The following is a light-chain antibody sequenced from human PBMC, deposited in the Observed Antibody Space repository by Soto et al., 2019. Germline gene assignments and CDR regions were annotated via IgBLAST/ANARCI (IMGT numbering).Light chain of an antibody. J-gene: IGLJ1*01. CDR3: SSYAGSDNPYV. Sequence: QSALTQPPSASGSPGQSVTISCTGTSGDVGGYDYVSWYQQHPGKAPKLMIYEVTKRPLGVPDRFSGSKSGNTASLTVSGLQAEDEADYYCSSYAGSDNPYVFGTGTKVNDL. CDR1: SGDVGGYDY. V-gene: IGLV2-8*01. CDR2: EVT.